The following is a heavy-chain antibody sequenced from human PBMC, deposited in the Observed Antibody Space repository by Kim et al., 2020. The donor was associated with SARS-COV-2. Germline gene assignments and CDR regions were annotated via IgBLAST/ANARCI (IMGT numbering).Heavy chain of an antibody. V-gene: IGHV1-18*01. CDR3: SRGRLGEVAFDI. J-gene: IGHJ3*02. CDR2: INTYYGNT. D-gene: IGHD3-10*01. Sequence: ASVKVSCKASGYTFTSYGVSWVRQAPGQGLEWMGWINTYYGNTNFAQNLQGRVAMTTDTSTSTAYMEVRSLRSDDTAVYYCSRGRLGEVAFDIWGQGTMV. CDR1: GYTFTSYG.